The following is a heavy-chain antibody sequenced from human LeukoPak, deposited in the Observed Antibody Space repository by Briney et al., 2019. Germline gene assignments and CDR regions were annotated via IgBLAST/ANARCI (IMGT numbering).Heavy chain of an antibody. Sequence: GGSLRLSCAASEFTFSSYSMNWVRQAPGKGLEWVSYITNSGNSKSYADSVKGRFTISRDNTKNSLYLQMNGLRAEDTAVYYCARAPTRSSSPTTPLYYWGQGTLVTVSS. CDR3: ARAPTRSSSPTTPLYY. CDR2: ITNSGNSK. D-gene: IGHD6-6*01. CDR1: EFTFSSYS. J-gene: IGHJ4*02. V-gene: IGHV3-48*01.